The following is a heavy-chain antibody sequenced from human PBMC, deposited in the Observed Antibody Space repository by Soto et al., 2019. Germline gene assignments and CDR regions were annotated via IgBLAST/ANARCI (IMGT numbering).Heavy chain of an antibody. CDR1: GASISSGGYC. V-gene: IGHV4-31*03. Sequence: QVQLQESGPGLVKPAQTLSLTCTVSGASISSGGYCWSWIRQAPGKGLEWIGFLYYGGSTYYNPSLKSRVTISVDTSENQFSLKLNSVTAADTAVYYCGRYGLPLNYYAMDVWGQGTTVTVSS. J-gene: IGHJ6*02. D-gene: IGHD2-15*01. CDR2: LYYGGST. CDR3: GRYGLPLNYYAMDV.